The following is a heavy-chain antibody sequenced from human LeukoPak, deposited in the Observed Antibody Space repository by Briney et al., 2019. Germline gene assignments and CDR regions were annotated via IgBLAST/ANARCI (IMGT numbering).Heavy chain of an antibody. CDR3: AKQARYDTSGIDY. J-gene: IGHJ4*02. V-gene: IGHV3-23*01. CDR1: GFTFRRCA. Sequence: PGGSLRLSCAVSGFTFRRCAMSWVRQAPGKGLEWVSDISGSGGSTYYANSVKGRFTISRDNSKNTLYLQMNSLRAEDTAVYYCAKQARYDTSGIDYWGQGTLGSASS. CDR2: ISGSGGST. D-gene: IGHD3-22*01.